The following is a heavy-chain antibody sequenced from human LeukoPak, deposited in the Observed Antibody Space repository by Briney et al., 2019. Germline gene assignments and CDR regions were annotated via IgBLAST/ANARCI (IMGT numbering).Heavy chain of an antibody. CDR2: IIPILGIA. CDR3: ARDGWEPPTNPPSS. V-gene: IGHV1-69*04. D-gene: IGHD1-26*01. J-gene: IGHJ5*02. Sequence: GASVKVSCKASGGTFSSYAISWVRQAPGQGLEWMGRIIPILGIANYAQRFQGRVTITADKSTSTAYMELSSLRSEDTAVYYCARDGWEPPTNPPSSWGQGTLVTVSS. CDR1: GGTFSSYA.